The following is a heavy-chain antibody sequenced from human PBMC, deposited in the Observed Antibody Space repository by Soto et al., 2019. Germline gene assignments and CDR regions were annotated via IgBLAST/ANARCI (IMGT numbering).Heavy chain of an antibody. CDR3: ARGVGAYYFDY. V-gene: IGHV1-69*01. CDR1: GRTFSTYA. CDR2: IIPIFGTT. J-gene: IGHJ4*02. Sequence: QVQLVQSGAEVKKPGSSVKVSCKASGRTFSTYAITWVRQAPGQGLEWLGGIIPIFGTTDYARKFQGRVTITAAESTSTVFIELSSLTSEDTAVYYCARGVGAYYFDYWGQGTLVTVSS. D-gene: IGHD1-26*01.